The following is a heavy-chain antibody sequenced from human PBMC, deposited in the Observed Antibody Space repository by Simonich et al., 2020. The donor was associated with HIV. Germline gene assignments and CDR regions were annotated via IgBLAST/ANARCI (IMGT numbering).Heavy chain of an antibody. Sequence: QVQLQQWGAGLLKPSETLSLTCAVYGGSFSGYYWSWIRQPPGKGLEWIGEINHIGSNNYNPSLKSRVTISVDTSKNQFSLKLSSVTAADTAVYYCARGFYQRLYYFDYWGQGTLVTVSS. CDR2: INHIGSN. D-gene: IGHD2-2*01. V-gene: IGHV4-34*01. J-gene: IGHJ4*02. CDR1: GGSFSGYY. CDR3: ARGFYQRLYYFDY.